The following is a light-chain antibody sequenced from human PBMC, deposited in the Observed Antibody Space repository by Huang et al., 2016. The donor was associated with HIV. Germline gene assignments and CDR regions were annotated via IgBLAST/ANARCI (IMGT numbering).Light chain of an antibody. Sequence: DIQMTQSPSSLSASVGDRVIISCQASQSINKYLNWYQQMTGKAPKLLIYGASTLQRGVSSRFSGSVSGTDFTLTIGSLQPEDAATYYCQQSYKAPRTFGQGTLLEI. V-gene: IGKV1-39*01. CDR2: GAS. CDR1: QSINKY. CDR3: QQSYKAPRT. J-gene: IGKJ2*01.